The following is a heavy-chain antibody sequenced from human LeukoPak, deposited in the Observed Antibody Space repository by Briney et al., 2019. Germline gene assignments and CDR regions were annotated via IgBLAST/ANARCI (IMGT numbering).Heavy chain of an antibody. CDR2: IKSDGST. CDR1: GFTFSSYW. Sequence: GGSLRLSRAASGFTFSSYWMHWVRQTPGKGLVWVSRIKSDGSTIYADSVKGRFTISRDNARNTLYLRMNSLRVEDTAMYYCARAVTYFYGSVTYDWFDPWGQGTLVTVSS. V-gene: IGHV3-74*01. J-gene: IGHJ5*02. CDR3: ARAVTYFYGSVTYDWFDP. D-gene: IGHD3-10*01.